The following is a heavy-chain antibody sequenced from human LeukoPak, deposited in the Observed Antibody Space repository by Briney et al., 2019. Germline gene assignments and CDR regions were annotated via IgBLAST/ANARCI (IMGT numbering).Heavy chain of an antibody. CDR3: ARGRYCSGGSCYYRFDY. Sequence: SQTLSLTCNVSGVAISSSGGYYWSWIRLNPGKGLEWIGHIYYTGSAYYNPSLKSRIAMSVDTSRNQVSLKLTAVTAADTAVYYCARGRYCSGGSCYYRFDYWGQGTLVTVSS. CDR2: IYYTGSA. D-gene: IGHD2-15*01. CDR1: GVAISSSGGYY. V-gene: IGHV4-31*03. J-gene: IGHJ4*02.